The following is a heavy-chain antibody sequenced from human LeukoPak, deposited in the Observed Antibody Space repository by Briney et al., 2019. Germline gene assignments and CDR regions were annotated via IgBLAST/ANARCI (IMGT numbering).Heavy chain of an antibody. Sequence: GRSLRLSCAASGFRFDDYAMHWVPQVPGKGLEWVSGISWNSDNTGYADSVKGRFTISRDNAKNSLYLQMNSLRAEDTALYYCAKGYYYGSGSYSRAFDIWGQGTMVTVSS. V-gene: IGHV3-9*01. CDR1: GFRFDDYA. CDR3: AKGYYYGSGSYSRAFDI. D-gene: IGHD3-10*01. CDR2: ISWNSDNT. J-gene: IGHJ3*02.